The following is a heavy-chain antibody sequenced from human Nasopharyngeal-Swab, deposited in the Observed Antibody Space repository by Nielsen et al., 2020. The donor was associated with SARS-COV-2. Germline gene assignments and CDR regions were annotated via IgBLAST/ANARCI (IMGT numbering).Heavy chain of an antibody. V-gene: IGHV3-11*03. CDR2: ISGSSSHT. J-gene: IGHJ4*02. Sequence: GESLKISCAASGFTFGNYWMSWVRQAPGKGLEWVSYISGSSSHTSYADSVKGRFTISRDNAKNSLYLEMTSLRADDTAVYYCARTSYYGSGSLDYWVQGTQVTVSS. CDR1: GFTFGNYW. D-gene: IGHD3-10*01. CDR3: ARTSYYGSGSLDY.